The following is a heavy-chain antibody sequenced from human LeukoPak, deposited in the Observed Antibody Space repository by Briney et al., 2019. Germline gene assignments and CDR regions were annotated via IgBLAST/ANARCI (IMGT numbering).Heavy chain of an antibody. CDR1: GFTFSSYE. D-gene: IGHD3-3*01. CDR2: IYSNERT. Sequence: GGSLRLSCAASGFTFSSYEMNWVRQAPGKGLEWVSVIYSNERTYYADSVQGRFTVFRDGSENTVYLQMDSLRAEDTAVYYCAREGYYDDTTGRLDYWGQGTLVTVSS. V-gene: IGHV3-53*01. CDR3: AREGYYDDTTGRLDY. J-gene: IGHJ4*02.